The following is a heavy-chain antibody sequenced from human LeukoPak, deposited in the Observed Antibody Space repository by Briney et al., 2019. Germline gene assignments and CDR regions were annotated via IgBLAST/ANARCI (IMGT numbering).Heavy chain of an antibody. CDR1: GFTFSSYS. D-gene: IGHD1-26*01. V-gene: IGHV3-48*01. CDR3: ARVRSVGATEGVDY. CDR2: ISSSSSTI. J-gene: IGHJ4*02. Sequence: GGSLRLSCAASGFTFSSYSMNWARQAPGQGLEWVSYISSSSSTIYYADSVKGRFTISRDNAKNSLYLQMNSLRAEDTAVYYCARVRSVGATEGVDYWGQGTLVTVSS.